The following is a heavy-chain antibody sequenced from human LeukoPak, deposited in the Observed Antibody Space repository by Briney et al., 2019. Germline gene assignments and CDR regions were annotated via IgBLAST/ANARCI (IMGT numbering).Heavy chain of an antibody. D-gene: IGHD2-21*01. CDR3: ARDHGHKSVDY. CDR2: ISAYNGNT. V-gene: IGHV1-18*01. Sequence: ASVKVSCKASGYTFSSYGISWLRQAPGQELEWMGWISAYNGNTNYAQKFQGRVTMTTDTSTSTLYMEVRSLRSDDTAVYYCARDHGHKSVDYWGQGTLVTVSS. CDR1: GYTFSSYG. J-gene: IGHJ4*02.